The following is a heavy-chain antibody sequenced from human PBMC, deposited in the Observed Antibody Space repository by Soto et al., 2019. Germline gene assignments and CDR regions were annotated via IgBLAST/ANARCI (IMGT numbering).Heavy chain of an antibody. D-gene: IGHD2-2*01. Sequence: ASVRVSCQASGYTFTSYYMHLVRQAPGQGLEWMGIINPSGGSTSYAQKFQGRVTMTRDTSTSTAYMELRSLRSDDTAVYYCARASPDQLLNYYYYYYYMDVWGKGTTVTVSS. CDR2: INPSGGST. CDR3: ARASPDQLLNYYYYYYYMDV. V-gene: IGHV1-46*01. J-gene: IGHJ6*03. CDR1: GYTFTSYY.